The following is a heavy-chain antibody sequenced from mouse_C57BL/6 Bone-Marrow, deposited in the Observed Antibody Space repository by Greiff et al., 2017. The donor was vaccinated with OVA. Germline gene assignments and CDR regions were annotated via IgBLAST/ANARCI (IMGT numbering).Heavy chain of an antibody. CDR1: EYEFPSHD. CDR3: ARHAPDYYGSSYWYFDV. CDR2: INSDGGST. J-gene: IGHJ1*03. Sequence: EVKLMESGGGLVQPGESLKLSCESNEYEFPSHDMSWVRKTPEKRLELVAAINSDGGSTYYPDTMERRFIISRDNTEKTLYLQMSSLRSEDTALYYCARHAPDYYGSSYWYFDVWGTGTTVTVSS. V-gene: IGHV5-2*01. D-gene: IGHD1-1*01.